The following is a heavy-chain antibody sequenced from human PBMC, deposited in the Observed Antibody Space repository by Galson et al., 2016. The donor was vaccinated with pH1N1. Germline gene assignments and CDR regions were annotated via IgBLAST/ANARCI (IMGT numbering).Heavy chain of an antibody. J-gene: IGHJ4*02. CDR1: EYTFIGYY. Sequence: SVKVSCKASEYTFIGYYIHWMRQAPGHGLAWMGRINPNNGDTHYAQNFPGRVTMTRDTSISTAYMELNSLRSDDTAVYYCARVNTYDSSGYYPFDYWGQGTQVTVSS. CDR3: ARVNTYDSSGYYPFDY. V-gene: IGHV1-2*06. CDR2: INPNNGDT. D-gene: IGHD3-22*01.